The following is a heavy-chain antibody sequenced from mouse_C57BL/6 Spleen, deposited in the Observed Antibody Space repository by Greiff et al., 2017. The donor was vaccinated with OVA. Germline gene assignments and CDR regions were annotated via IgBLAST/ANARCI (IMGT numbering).Heavy chain of an antibody. CDR3: ARGIYGYDDGDDYFDY. Sequence: QVQLQQSGPELVKPGASVKISCKASGYAFSSSWMNWVKQRPGKGLEWIGRIYPGDGDTNYNGKFKGKATLTADKSSSTAYMQLSSLTSEDSAVYFCARGIYGYDDGDDYFDYWGQGTTLTVSS. J-gene: IGHJ2*01. CDR2: IYPGDGDT. V-gene: IGHV1-82*01. D-gene: IGHD2-2*01. CDR1: GYAFSSSW.